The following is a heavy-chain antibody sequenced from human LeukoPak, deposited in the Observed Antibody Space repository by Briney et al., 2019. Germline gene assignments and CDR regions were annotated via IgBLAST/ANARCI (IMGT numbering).Heavy chain of an antibody. D-gene: IGHD6-13*01. CDR2: ISGSGGGT. J-gene: IGHJ4*02. V-gene: IGHV3-23*01. CDR1: GFTFSSYA. CDR3: AKDSGSSGIDY. Sequence: PGGSLRLSCAASGFTFSSYAMSWVRQAPGKGLEWVSGISGSGGGTYYADSVKGRFTISRDNSKNTLYLQMNNLRAEDTAVYYCAKDSGSSGIDYWGQGTLVTVSS.